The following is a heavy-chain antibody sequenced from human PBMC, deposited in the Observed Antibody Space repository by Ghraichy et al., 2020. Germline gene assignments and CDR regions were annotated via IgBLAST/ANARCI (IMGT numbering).Heavy chain of an antibody. CDR2: IIPIFGTA. J-gene: IGHJ6*02. V-gene: IGHV1-69*13. Sequence: SVKVSCKGSGGTFNTYAVYWVRQAPEQGLEWMGGIIPIFGTANYAQRFQGRVRITADESTSTAYMELSSLRSEDTAVYYCAVVSFGVVRGRPGYFYYYGMDVWGQGTTVTVS. CDR1: GGTFNTYA. D-gene: IGHD3-3*01. CDR3: AVVSFGVVRGRPGYFYYYGMDV.